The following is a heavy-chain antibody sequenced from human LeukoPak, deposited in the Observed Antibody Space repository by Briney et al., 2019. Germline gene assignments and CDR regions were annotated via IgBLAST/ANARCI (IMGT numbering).Heavy chain of an antibody. CDR3: TTFYYYGSGSYLGY. Sequence: PGGSLRLSCAAPGFTFTNAWMTWVRQAPGKGLEWVGRIKSKTDGETTDYAAHVKGRFTISRDDSKNTLNLQMNSLKTEDTAVYFCTTFYYYGSGSYLGYWGQGTLVTVSS. D-gene: IGHD3-10*01. CDR2: IKSKTDGETT. CDR1: GFTFTNAW. J-gene: IGHJ4*02. V-gene: IGHV3-15*01.